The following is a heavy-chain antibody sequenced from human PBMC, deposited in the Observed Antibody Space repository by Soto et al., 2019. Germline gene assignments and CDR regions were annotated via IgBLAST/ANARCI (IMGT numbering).Heavy chain of an antibody. CDR3: ARARCSGSNCYSGPQTWSFSL. Sequence: QVELQESGPGLVKPSETLSLTCTVSGGSINSYYWNWIRQPPGKGLEWIGYLSDSGVTNYNPSLQSRLRISVDTSRTHLFLTLTSVTAADTAVYYCARARCSGSNCYSGPQTWSFSLWGRGTQVTVSS. D-gene: IGHD2-15*01. CDR2: LSDSGVT. J-gene: IGHJ2*01. CDR1: GGSINSYY. V-gene: IGHV4-59*08.